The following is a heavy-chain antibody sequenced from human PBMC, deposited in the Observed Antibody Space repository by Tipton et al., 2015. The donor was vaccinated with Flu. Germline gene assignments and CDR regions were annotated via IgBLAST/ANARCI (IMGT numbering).Heavy chain of an antibody. CDR1: GFTFSSYG. V-gene: IGHV3-30*02. CDR3: AKEEVGPFDY. CDR2: IRNDGSSK. D-gene: IGHD3-16*01. J-gene: IGHJ4*02. Sequence: QLVQSGGGVVQPGGSLRLSCAASGFTFSSYGMHWVRRAPGKGLEWVAFIRNDGSSKHYVDSVKGRFTISRDNSKNTLSLQMDRLRAEDAAVYHCAKEEVGPFDYWGQGTLVTVSS.